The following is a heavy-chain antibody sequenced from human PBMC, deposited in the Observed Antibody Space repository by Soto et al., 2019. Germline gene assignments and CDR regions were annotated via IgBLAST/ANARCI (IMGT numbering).Heavy chain of an antibody. Sequence: GGSLRLSCAASGFTFSSYAMSWVRQAPGKGLEWVSGLSGSGSSTYYAGSVKGRFTISRDNSKNTQYLQMKSLRAEDTAVYYCAKHTGSYPYYYGMDVWGQGTTVTVSS. V-gene: IGHV3-23*01. CDR2: LSGSGSST. CDR1: GFTFSSYA. D-gene: IGHD1-26*01. J-gene: IGHJ6*02. CDR3: AKHTGSYPYYYGMDV.